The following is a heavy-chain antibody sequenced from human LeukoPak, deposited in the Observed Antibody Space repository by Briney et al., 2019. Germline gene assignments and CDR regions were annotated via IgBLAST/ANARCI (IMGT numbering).Heavy chain of an antibody. Sequence: GGSLRLSCAASGFTFSDYYMSWVRQAPGKGLEWVSYISRTSTFTNYADSVKGRFTISRNNAENSLYLQMNSLRAEDTAVYYCARERCSSSSCYLFDYWGQGTLVTVSS. D-gene: IGHD2-2*01. CDR2: ISRTSTFT. CDR1: GFTFSDYY. J-gene: IGHJ4*02. V-gene: IGHV3-11*06. CDR3: ARERCSSSSCYLFDY.